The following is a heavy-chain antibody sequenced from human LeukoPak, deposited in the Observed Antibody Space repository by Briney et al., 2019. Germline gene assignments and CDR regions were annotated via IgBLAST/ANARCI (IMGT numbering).Heavy chain of an antibody. Sequence: GGFLGLSCAASGFTFSTYTMNWVRQAPGKGLEWVSSISSSSSYIYYADSVKGRFTISRDNARKSLYLQMNTLRAEDTAVYYCARGSDTAMVLFSCFDYWGQGTLVTVSS. V-gene: IGHV3-21*01. J-gene: IGHJ4*02. D-gene: IGHD5-18*01. CDR2: ISSSSSYI. CDR3: ARGSDTAMVLFSCFDY. CDR1: GFTFSTYT.